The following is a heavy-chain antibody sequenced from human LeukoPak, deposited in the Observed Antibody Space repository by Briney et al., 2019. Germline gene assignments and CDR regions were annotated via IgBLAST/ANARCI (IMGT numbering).Heavy chain of an antibody. CDR3: TRHLHDGSRPWSSGDSY. J-gene: IGHJ4*02. V-gene: IGHV4-39*01. CDR2: IHYSGST. Sequence: PSETLSLTCTVSGGSISSSSYYWGWIRQPPGKGLEWIGSIHYSGSTYYNPSLKSRLTISVDTSKNQFSLKLSSVTAVDTAVYYCTRHLHDGSRPWSSGDSYWGQGTLVTVSS. CDR1: GGSISSSSYY. D-gene: IGHD3-22*01.